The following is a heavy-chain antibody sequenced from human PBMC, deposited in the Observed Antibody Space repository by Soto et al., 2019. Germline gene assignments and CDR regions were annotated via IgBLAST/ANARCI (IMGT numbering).Heavy chain of an antibody. V-gene: IGHV3-74*01. CDR2: INSDGSST. CDR3: ARETSHCTNGVCYYYYYYMDV. D-gene: IGHD2-8*01. CDR1: GFTFSSYW. Sequence: GGSLRLSCAASGFTFSSYWMHWVRQAPGKGLVWVSRINSDGSSTSYADSVKGRFTISRDNAKNTLYLQMNSLRAEDTAVYYCARETSHCTNGVCYYYYYYMDVWGKGTTVTVSS. J-gene: IGHJ6*03.